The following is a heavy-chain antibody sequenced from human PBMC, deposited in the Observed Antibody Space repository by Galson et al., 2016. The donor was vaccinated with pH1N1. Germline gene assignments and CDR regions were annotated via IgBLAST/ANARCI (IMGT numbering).Heavy chain of an antibody. J-gene: IGHJ4*02. V-gene: IGHV4-39*01. CDR2: IYYSGST. Sequence: ETLSLTCTVSGGSISSSSYYWGWIRQPPGKGLEWIGSIYYSGSTYYNPSLKSRVTISVDTSRNQFSLKLSSVPAADTAVYYCARLARGERLFYFDYWGQGTLVTVSS. CDR1: GGSISSSSYY. D-gene: IGHD1-26*01. CDR3: ARLARGERLFYFDY.